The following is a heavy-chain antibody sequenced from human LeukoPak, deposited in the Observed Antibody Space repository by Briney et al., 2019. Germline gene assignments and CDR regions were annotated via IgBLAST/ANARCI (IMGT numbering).Heavy chain of an antibody. V-gene: IGHV3-21*01. Sequence: PGGSLRLSCAASGFTFSSYRMNWVRQAPGKGLEWVSSISTRSSYIYYADSVKGRFTISRDNARNSLSLQMNSLRAEDTAVYYCAARDSYGSGSYPIDYWGQGTLVTVSS. CDR3: AARDSYGSGSYPIDY. D-gene: IGHD3-10*01. J-gene: IGHJ4*02. CDR1: GFTFSSYR. CDR2: ISTRSSYI.